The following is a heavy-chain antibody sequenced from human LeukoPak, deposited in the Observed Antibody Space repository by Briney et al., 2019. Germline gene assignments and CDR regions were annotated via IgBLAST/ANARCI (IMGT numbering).Heavy chain of an antibody. D-gene: IGHD6-19*01. CDR1: GGTFSSYA. J-gene: IGHJ5*02. Sequence: SVKVSCKASGGTFSSYAISWVRQAPGQGLEWMGGIIPIFGTANYAQKFQGRVTITRDTSASTAYMELSSLRSEDTAVYYCARDAYSSGWYVPAANWFDPWGQGTLVTVSS. CDR2: IIPIFGTA. CDR3: ARDAYSSGWYVPAANWFDP. V-gene: IGHV1-69*05.